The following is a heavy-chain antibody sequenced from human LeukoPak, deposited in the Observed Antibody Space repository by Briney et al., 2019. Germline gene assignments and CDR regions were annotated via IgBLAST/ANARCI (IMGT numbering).Heavy chain of an antibody. V-gene: IGHV4-59*01. D-gene: IGHD6-13*01. CDR3: ARDQNGAAAGRFDY. Sequence: SETLSLTCTVSGGSISSYYWSWIRQPPGKGLEWIGYIYYSGSTNYNPSLKSRVTISVDTSKNQFSLKLSSVTAADTAVYYCARDQNGAAAGRFDYWGQGTLVTVSS. CDR2: IYYSGST. J-gene: IGHJ4*02. CDR1: GGSISSYY.